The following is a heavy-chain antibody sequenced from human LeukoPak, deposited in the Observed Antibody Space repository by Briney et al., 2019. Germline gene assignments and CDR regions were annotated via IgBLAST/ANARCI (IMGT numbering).Heavy chain of an antibody. V-gene: IGHV1-46*01. J-gene: IGHJ4*02. Sequence: ASVKVSCKASGYTFTSYDINWVRQATGQGLEWMGRMNPSGGSTSYAQKFQGRVTVTRDTSTSTVYMELSSLRSEDTAMYYCARGSINYNSGGYYDNPPLDYWGQGTLVTVSS. CDR1: GYTFTSYD. CDR3: ARGSINYNSGGYYDNPPLDY. CDR2: MNPSGGST. D-gene: IGHD3-22*01.